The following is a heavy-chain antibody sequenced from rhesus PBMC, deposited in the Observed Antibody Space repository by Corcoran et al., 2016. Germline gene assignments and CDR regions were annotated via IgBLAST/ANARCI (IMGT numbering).Heavy chain of an antibody. V-gene: IGHV4-73*01. D-gene: IGHD1-26*01. CDR3: ARALNWNYYRY. J-gene: IGHJ4*01. CDR1: GGSISGYY. Sequence: QVKLQQWGEGLVKPSETLSLTCAVYGGSISGYYWSWISQPPGKGLEWIGNIAGKSADTNTPPPLKNRVNISKDPSKNQVSLKLSSVTAADTAVYYCARALNWNYYRYWGQGVLVTVSS. CDR2: IAGKSADT.